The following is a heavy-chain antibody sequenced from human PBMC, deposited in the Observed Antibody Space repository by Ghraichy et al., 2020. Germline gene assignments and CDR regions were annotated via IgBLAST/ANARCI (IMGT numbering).Heavy chain of an antibody. V-gene: IGHV4-39*01. D-gene: IGHD3-3*01. J-gene: IGHJ6*03. CDR1: GGSISSSSYY. CDR3: ASLYYDFWSGYYNFRSYYYYYMDV. Sequence: SETLSLTCTVSGGSISSSSYYWGWIRQPPGKGLEWIGSIYYSGSTYYNPSLKSRVTISVDTSKNQFSLKLSSVTAADTAVYYCASLYYDFWSGYYNFRSYYYYYMDVWGKGTTVTVSS. CDR2: IYYSGST.